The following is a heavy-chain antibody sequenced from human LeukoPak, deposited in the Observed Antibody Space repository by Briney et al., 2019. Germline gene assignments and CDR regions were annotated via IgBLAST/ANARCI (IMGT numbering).Heavy chain of an antibody. V-gene: IGHV3-7*01. Sequence: PGVSLRLSCAASGFTFSGYWMSWVRQAPGKGLEWVANINQDGSEKYYGDSVKGRFTISRDNAKNSLYLQMNGLRAGDTAVYYCAAYCGGGSCHYYAWDVWGQGTTVTVSS. D-gene: IGHD2-15*01. J-gene: IGHJ6*02. CDR3: AAYCGGGSCHYYAWDV. CDR2: INQDGSEK. CDR1: GFTFSGYW.